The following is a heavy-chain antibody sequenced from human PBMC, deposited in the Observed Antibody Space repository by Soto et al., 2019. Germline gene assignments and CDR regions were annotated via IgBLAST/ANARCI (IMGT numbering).Heavy chain of an antibody. CDR3: AKNQERELPRVIDF. D-gene: IGHD1-7*01. CDR2: MSGSSSTT. CDR1: GLTFSNYA. Sequence: EVRLLESGGGLVKPGGSLRLSCATSGLTFSNYAMSWVRQAPGGGLEWVSSMSGSSSTTYYADSVRGRFTISRDRSKNTLHLQLSSLRAEDTVLYYCAKNQERELPRVIDFWGQGTLVTVSS. V-gene: IGHV3-23*01. J-gene: IGHJ4*02.